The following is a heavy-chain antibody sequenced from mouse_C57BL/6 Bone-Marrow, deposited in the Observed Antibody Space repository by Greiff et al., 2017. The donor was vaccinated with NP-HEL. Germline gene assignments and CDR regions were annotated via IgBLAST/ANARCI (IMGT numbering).Heavy chain of an antibody. CDR2: INPSSGYT. Sequence: CASVKMSCKASGYTFTSYTMHWVKQRPGQGLEWIGYINPSSGYTKYNQKFKDKATLTADKSSSTAYMQLSSLTSEDSAVYYCARRGTGTIAWFAYWGQGTLVTVSA. V-gene: IGHV1-4*01. D-gene: IGHD4-1*01. J-gene: IGHJ3*01. CDR1: GYTFTSYT. CDR3: ARRGTGTIAWFAY.